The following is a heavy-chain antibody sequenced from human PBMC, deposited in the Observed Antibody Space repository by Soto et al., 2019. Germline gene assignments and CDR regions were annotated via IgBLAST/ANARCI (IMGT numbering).Heavy chain of an antibody. CDR2: INTAGDT. CDR3: TRSYYYDRSEIFDY. Sequence: VGSLRLSCAASGFTFSTYDMHWVRQATGKGLEWVSTINTAGDTFYSGSVRGRFTISRENAKNSLYLQMNSLRAEDTALYYCTRSYYYDRSEIFDYWGQGRPVTVSS. D-gene: IGHD3-22*01. CDR1: GFTFSTYD. V-gene: IGHV3-13*01. J-gene: IGHJ4*02.